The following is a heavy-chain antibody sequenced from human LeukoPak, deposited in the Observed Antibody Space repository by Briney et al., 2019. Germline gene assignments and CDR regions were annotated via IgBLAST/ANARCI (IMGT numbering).Heavy chain of an antibody. V-gene: IGHV3-21*04. CDR3: ANSAYCGGDCYSAHFDY. CDR1: GFTFSSYS. D-gene: IGHD2-21*01. CDR2: ISSSSGYI. J-gene: IGHJ4*02. Sequence: GGSLRLSCAASGFTFSSYSMNWVRQAPGKGLEWVSSISSSSGYIYYADSVKGRFTISRDNSKNTLYLQMNSLRAEDTAVYYCANSAYCGGDCYSAHFDYWGQGTLVTVSS.